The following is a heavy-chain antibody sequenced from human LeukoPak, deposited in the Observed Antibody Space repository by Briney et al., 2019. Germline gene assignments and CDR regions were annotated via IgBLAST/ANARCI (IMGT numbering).Heavy chain of an antibody. D-gene: IGHD5-24*01. CDR3: AKEGRSLQTY. J-gene: IGHJ4*02. CDR1: GFTFSGYV. CDR2: IPGSSDNT. Sequence: PGGSLRLSCAASGFTFSGYVMNWVRQAPGKGLAWVSSIPGSSDNTYYADSVKGRFTISRDNAKNSLYLQMNSLRVEDTAVYYCAKEGRSLQTYWGQGTLVTVSS. V-gene: IGHV3-23*01.